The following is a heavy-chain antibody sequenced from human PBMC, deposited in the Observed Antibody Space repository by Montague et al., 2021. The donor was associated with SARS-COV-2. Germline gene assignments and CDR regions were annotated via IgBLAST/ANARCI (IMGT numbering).Heavy chain of an antibody. CDR2: IYYTGET. J-gene: IGHJ4*02. CDR1: GGSIRSYY. Sequence: SETRSLTCSFSGGSIRSYYWSWIRLPPGKPLEWLGYIYYTGETTHNPSLKSRVTISVDTPRSQFSLRLTSVTAADTAVYFCARFWSGYVDKWSQGTLVTVSS. D-gene: IGHD3-3*01. V-gene: IGHV4-59*01. CDR3: ARFWSGYVDK.